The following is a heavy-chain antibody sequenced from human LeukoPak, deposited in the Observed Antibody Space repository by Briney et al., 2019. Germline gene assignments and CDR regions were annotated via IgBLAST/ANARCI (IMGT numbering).Heavy chain of an antibody. D-gene: IGHD6-19*01. CDR2: INSGGST. V-gene: IGHV3-23*01. CDR3: AKEGEIAVAGSLDY. Sequence: PGGSLRLSCAASGFTFSSYGMSWVRQAPGKGLEWVSGINSGGSTYYADSVKGRFTISRDNAKNSLYLQMNSLRAEDTALYYCAKEGEIAVAGSLDYWGQGTLVTVSS. J-gene: IGHJ4*02. CDR1: GFTFSSYG.